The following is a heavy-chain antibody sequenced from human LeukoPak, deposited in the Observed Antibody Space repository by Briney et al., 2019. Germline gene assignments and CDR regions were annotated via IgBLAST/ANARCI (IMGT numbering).Heavy chain of an antibody. CDR2: IIPILGIA. CDR1: GGTFSSYA. D-gene: IGHD4-23*01. V-gene: IGHV1-69*04. J-gene: IGHJ4*02. Sequence: AASVKVSCKASGGTFSSYAISWVRQAPGQGLEWMGRIIPILGIANYAQKFQGRVTITADESTSTAYMELSSLRSEDTAVYYCARAPRPGAGNTFDYWGQGTLVTVSS. CDR3: ARAPRPGAGNTFDY.